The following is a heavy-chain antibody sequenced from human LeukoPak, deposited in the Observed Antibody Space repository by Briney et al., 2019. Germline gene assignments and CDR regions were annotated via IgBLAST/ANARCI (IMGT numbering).Heavy chain of an antibody. Sequence: ASVKVSCKASGYTFTGYYMHWVRQAPGQGLEWMGWINPNSGGTNYAQKFQGRVTMTRDTSISTAYMELSRLRSDDTAVYYCAGGPVYSYGYCDADYWSQGTLVTVSS. V-gene: IGHV1-2*02. CDR1: GYTFTGYY. CDR3: AGGPVYSYGYCDADY. J-gene: IGHJ4*02. D-gene: IGHD5-18*01. CDR2: INPNSGGT.